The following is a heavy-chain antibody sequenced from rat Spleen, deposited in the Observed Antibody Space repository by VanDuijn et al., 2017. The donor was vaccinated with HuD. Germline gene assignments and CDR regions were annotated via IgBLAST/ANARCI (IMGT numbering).Heavy chain of an antibody. Sequence: EVQLVESGGGLVQPGRSMKLSCAASGFIFSSFPMAWVRQAPTKGLGWVATISSSGDSTDCRDSVKGRFTISRDNAKNTQYLQMDSLRSEDTATYYCARHSGTARGVMDAWGQGASVTVSS. CDR1: GFIFSSFP. CDR2: ISSSGDST. CDR3: ARHSGTARGVMDA. D-gene: IGHD5-1*01. J-gene: IGHJ4*01. V-gene: IGHV5-46*01.